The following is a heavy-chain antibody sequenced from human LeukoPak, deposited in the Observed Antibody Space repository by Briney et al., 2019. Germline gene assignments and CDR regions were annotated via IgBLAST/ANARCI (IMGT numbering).Heavy chain of an antibody. J-gene: IGHJ4*02. CDR2: ISYDGSNV. D-gene: IGHD3-22*01. V-gene: IGHV3-30*03. CDR1: GFSLSNYG. CDR3: AREGVSYYDSSGPPMR. Sequence: GGSLRLFCAVSGFSLSNYGMHWVRQAPGKGLEWVAVISYDGSNVIYADSVKGRFTISRDTSKNTLSLQMNSLRPEDTAVYYCAREGVSYYDSSGPPMRWGQGTLVTVSS.